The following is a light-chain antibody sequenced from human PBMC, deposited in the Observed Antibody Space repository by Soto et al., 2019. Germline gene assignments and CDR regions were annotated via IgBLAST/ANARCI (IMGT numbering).Light chain of an antibody. Sequence: EIVMTQSPATLSVSPGGRATLSCRASQSVSSNLAWYQQKPGQAPRLLIYGASTRATGIPGRFSGSGSGTEYSFTISSLQSEDFAIYFCQQYNNWPPYRTFVQGTKVEIK. CDR3: QQYNNWPPYRT. J-gene: IGKJ1*01. CDR2: GAS. CDR1: QSVSSN. V-gene: IGKV3-15*01.